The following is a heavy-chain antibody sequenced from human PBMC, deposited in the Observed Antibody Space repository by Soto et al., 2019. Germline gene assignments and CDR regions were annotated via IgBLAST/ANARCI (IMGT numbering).Heavy chain of an antibody. CDR2: ISSSSSYI. V-gene: IGHV3-21*01. CDR3: ARADSPSRYYYYMDV. Sequence: GGSLRLSCAASGFTFSSYSMNWVRQAPGKGLEWVSSISSSSSYIYYADSVKGRFTISRDNAKNSLYLQMNSLRAEDTAVYYCARADSPSRYYYYMDVWGKGTTVTVSS. J-gene: IGHJ6*03. D-gene: IGHD2-15*01. CDR1: GFTFSSYS.